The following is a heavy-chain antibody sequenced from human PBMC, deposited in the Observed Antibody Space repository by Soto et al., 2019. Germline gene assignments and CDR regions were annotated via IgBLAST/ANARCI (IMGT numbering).Heavy chain of an antibody. CDR3: AHTTYYYDSSGYEQHYFDY. CDR2: IYCYDDK. J-gene: IGHJ4*02. D-gene: IGHD3-22*01. V-gene: IGHV2-5*01. CDR1: GFSLSTSGVG. Sequence: VATLVNPTQSPTLTCTFSGFSLSTSGVGVGWIRQPPGKALEWLALIYCYDDKRYSPSLKSRLTITKDTSKNQVVLTMTNMDPVDTATYYCAHTTYYYDSSGYEQHYFDYWGQGTLVTVSS.